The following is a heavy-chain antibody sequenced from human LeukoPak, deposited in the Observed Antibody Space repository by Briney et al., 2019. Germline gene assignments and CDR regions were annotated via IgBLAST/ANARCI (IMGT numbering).Heavy chain of an antibody. D-gene: IGHD3-3*01. J-gene: IGHJ5*02. V-gene: IGHV4-38-2*02. CDR1: GYSISSGYY. CDR3: ARDGRIRFPVTNWFDP. CDR2: MYHSGST. Sequence: PSETLSLTCSVSGYSISSGYYWGWIRQPPGKGLEWIGSMYHSGSTYYSLSLKSRVTISVDTSKNQFSLKLSSVTAADTAVYYCARDGRIRFPVTNWFDPWGQGTLVIVSS.